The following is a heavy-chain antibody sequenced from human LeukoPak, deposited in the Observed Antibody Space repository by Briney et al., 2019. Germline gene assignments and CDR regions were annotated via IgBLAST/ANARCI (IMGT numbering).Heavy chain of an antibody. Sequence: GGSLRLSCEASDITFSSYGMHWVRQAPGKGLEWVANIKRDGSEKHYVDSVKGRFTISRDNANNSLYLQMNSLRAEDTAVYYCARWGSNLPDDAFDIWGQGTMVTVSS. D-gene: IGHD6-13*01. J-gene: IGHJ3*02. CDR1: DITFSSYG. V-gene: IGHV3-7*01. CDR3: ARWGSNLPDDAFDI. CDR2: IKRDGSEK.